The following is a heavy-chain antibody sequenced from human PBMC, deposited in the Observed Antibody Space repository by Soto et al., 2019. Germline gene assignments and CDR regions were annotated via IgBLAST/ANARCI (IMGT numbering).Heavy chain of an antibody. Sequence: VQLVQSGAELKKPGASVRVSCKASGYTFTSFGVSWVRQAPGQGPEWMGWISPETGKTAYAYKFQDRVSMTADASTTTFYLDLGSLISDDTAGYYCTRDLFCGSPATVTTDAYWGQGTLVTVSS. CDR1: GYTFTSFG. D-gene: IGHD4-17*01. CDR3: TRDLFCGSPATVTTDAY. CDR2: ISPETGKT. J-gene: IGHJ4*02. V-gene: IGHV1-18*04.